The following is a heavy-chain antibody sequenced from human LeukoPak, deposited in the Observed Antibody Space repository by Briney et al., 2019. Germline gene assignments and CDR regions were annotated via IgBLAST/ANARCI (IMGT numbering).Heavy chain of an antibody. Sequence: ASVKVSCKASGYTLTGYYMHWVRQAPGQGLEWMGWINPNSGGTNYAQKFQGRVTMTRDTSISTAYMELSRLRSDDAAVYYRARDLRRNSYGDYVLWFDPWGQGTLVTVSS. CDR1: GYTLTGYY. CDR2: INPNSGGT. D-gene: IGHD4-17*01. V-gene: IGHV1-2*02. CDR3: ARDLRRNSYGDYVLWFDP. J-gene: IGHJ5*02.